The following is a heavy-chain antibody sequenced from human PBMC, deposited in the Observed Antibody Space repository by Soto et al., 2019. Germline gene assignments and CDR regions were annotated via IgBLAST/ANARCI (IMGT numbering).Heavy chain of an antibody. CDR3: ARQASYWHGGGGWLDP. Sequence: EVQLVESGGGLVQPGGSLRLSCAASGFTFSASDMHWVRQAAGKGLEWVSAIGTLHDTYYPDSVKGRFTISRDNSKNSLYIQMNSLRAGDAALYYCARQASYWHGGGGWLDPWGQGTLVTVSS. J-gene: IGHJ5*02. D-gene: IGHD2-8*02. V-gene: IGHV3-13*01. CDR2: IGTLHDT. CDR1: GFTFSASD.